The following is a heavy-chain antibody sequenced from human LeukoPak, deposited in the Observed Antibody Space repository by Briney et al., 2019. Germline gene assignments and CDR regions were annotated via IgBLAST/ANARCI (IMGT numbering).Heavy chain of an antibody. Sequence: SVNVSCKASGGTFSSYAISWVRQAPGQGLEWMGGIIPIFGTANYAQKFQGRVTITADESTSTAYMELSSLRSEDTAVYYCAREDKRRATAAFDIWGQETMVTVSS. J-gene: IGHJ3*02. CDR2: IIPIFGTA. CDR1: GGTFSSYA. V-gene: IGHV1-69*01. D-gene: IGHD1-26*01. CDR3: AREDKRRATAAFDI.